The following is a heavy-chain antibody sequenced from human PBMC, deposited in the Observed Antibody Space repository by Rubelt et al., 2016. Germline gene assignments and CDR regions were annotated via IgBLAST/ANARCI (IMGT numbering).Heavy chain of an antibody. CDR1: GYTLTELS. V-gene: IGHV1-24*01. D-gene: IGHD1-26*01. Sequence: QVQLVQSGAEVKKPGASVKVSCKVSGYTLTELSMHWVRQAPGKGLEWMGGFDPEDGKTIYAQKFQVRVTMTEDTSTDTAYMELSSLRSEDTAVYYCATGGGSYYRVDYWGQGTLVTVSS. CDR3: ATGGGSYYRVDY. CDR2: FDPEDGKT. J-gene: IGHJ4*02.